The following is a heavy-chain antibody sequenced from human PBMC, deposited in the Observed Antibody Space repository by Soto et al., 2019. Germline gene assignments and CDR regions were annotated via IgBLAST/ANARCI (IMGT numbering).Heavy chain of an antibody. D-gene: IGHD3-16*01. CDR2: IYWNDDK. Sequence: QITLKESGPTPVKPTQTLTLTCTFSGFSLSARGVGVGWIRQPPGKALEWLALIYWNDDKRYSPSLQSRLTIPKDASKNQVVSSMTNVDPADTATYYCAHSPWGAAPDYWGQGALVTVSA. CDR1: GFSLSARGVG. CDR3: AHSPWGAAPDY. J-gene: IGHJ4*02. V-gene: IGHV2-5*01.